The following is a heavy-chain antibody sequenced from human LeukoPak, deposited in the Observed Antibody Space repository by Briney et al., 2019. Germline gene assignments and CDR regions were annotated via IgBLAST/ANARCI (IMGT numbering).Heavy chain of an antibody. Sequence: PSETLSLTCTVSGGSISSYYWGWIRQPPGKGLEWIGYIYTRGSTNYNPSLKSRVTISVDTSKNQFSLKLSSVTAADTAVYYCARSYCGGDCYSGKAFDIWGQGTMVTVSS. CDR1: GGSISSYY. CDR3: ARSYCGGDCYSGKAFDI. CDR2: IYTRGST. V-gene: IGHV4-4*09. J-gene: IGHJ3*02. D-gene: IGHD2-21*02.